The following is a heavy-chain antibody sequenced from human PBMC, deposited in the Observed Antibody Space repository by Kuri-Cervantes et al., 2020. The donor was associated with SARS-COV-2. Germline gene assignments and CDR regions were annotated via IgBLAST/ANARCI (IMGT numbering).Heavy chain of an antibody. CDR1: GGSISSSSYY. V-gene: IGHV4-39*01. CDR3: ARCRRPTYYYYYGMDV. CDR2: IYYSGRT. Sequence: SETLSLTCTASGGSISSSSYYWGWIRQPPGKGLEWIGSIYYSGRTYYNPFLKSRVTISVDTSKSQFSLKLSSVTAADTAVYYCARCRRPTYYYYYGMDVWGQGTTVTVSS. J-gene: IGHJ6*02.